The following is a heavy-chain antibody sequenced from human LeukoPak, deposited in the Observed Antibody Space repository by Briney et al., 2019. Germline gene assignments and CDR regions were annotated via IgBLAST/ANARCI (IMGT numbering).Heavy chain of an antibody. CDR1: GYTFTNYC. CDR2: INPTVGST. D-gene: IGHD3-10*01. V-gene: IGHV1-46*01. CDR3: ARDVSGYYYGSGRYDAFDI. J-gene: IGHJ3*02. Sequence: GASVKVSCKASGYTFTNYCMRWVRQAPGQGLEWMAIINPTVGSTTFAQKFQGRVIMTRDTSTSTVYMELTSLRSEDTAVYYCARDVSGYYYGSGRYDAFDIWGQGTLVTVSS.